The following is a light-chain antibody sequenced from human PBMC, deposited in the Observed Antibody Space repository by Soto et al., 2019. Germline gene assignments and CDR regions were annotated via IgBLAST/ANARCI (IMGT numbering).Light chain of an antibody. Sequence: QPVLTQSPSASASLGASVKLTCTLRSGHRSYDSAWHQQQPEKGPRYLMKVNSAGIHTKGDGSPDRFSGSSAGAERYLTISSLQSEDEADYYCQTWGTGDWVFGGGTKLTVL. J-gene: IGLJ3*02. CDR1: SGHRSYD. CDR3: QTWGTGDWV. CDR2: VNSAGIH. V-gene: IGLV4-69*01.